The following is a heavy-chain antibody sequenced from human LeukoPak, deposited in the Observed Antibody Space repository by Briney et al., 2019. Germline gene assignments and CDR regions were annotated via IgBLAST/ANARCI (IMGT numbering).Heavy chain of an antibody. Sequence: GGSLRLSCAASGFTFSSYSMNWVRQAPGKGLEWVSYISSSSSTICYADSVKGRFTISRDNAKNSLYLQMNSLRAEDTAVYYCARHYDSSGYRDWGQGTLVTVSS. J-gene: IGHJ4*02. V-gene: IGHV3-48*01. CDR1: GFTFSSYS. D-gene: IGHD3-22*01. CDR3: ARHYDSSGYRD. CDR2: ISSSSSTI.